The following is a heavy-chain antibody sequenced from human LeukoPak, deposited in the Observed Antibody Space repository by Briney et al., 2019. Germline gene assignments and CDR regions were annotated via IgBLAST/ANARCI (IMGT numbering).Heavy chain of an antibody. CDR2: IYYSGST. D-gene: IGHD3-22*01. J-gene: IGHJ4*02. V-gene: IGHV4-31*03. Sequence: SETLSLTCTVSGGSLSSGGYYWSWLRQHPGTGLEWIGYIYYSGSTYYNPSLKSRVTISVYTSKNQFSLKLSSVTAADTAVYYCARGPDYYDSSGTLWGQGTLVTVSS. CDR1: GGSLSSGGYY. CDR3: ARGPDYYDSSGTL.